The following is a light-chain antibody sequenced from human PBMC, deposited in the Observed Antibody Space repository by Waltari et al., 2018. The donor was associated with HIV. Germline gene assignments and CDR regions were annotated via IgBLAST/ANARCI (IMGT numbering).Light chain of an antibody. V-gene: IGLV8-61*01. Sequence: QTVVTQQPSFSVSPGGTDTLTCGLNSGSVSTSNYLSWYQQTPGLAPRTRIYSPNSRSSGVPDRFSGSILGNKAPLTITGAQADDECDYSFALYMGSAILFGGGTKLTVL. CDR3: ALYMGSAIL. CDR1: SGSVSTSNY. J-gene: IGLJ2*01. CDR2: SPN.